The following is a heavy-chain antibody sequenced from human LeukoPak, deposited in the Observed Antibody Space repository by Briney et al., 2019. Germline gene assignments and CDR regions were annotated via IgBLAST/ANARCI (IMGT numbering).Heavy chain of an antibody. CDR1: GYSISSGYY. D-gene: IGHD3-22*01. Sequence: SETLSLTCTVSGYSISSGYYWGWIRQPPGKGLEWIGSIYHSGSTYYNPSLKSRVTISVDTSKNQFSLKLSSVTAADTAVYYCARCLDYYDSSGYVDWGQGTLVTVSS. CDR2: IYHSGST. V-gene: IGHV4-38-2*02. CDR3: ARCLDYYDSSGYVD. J-gene: IGHJ4*02.